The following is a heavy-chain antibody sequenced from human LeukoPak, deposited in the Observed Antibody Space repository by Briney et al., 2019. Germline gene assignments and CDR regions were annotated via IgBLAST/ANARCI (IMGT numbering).Heavy chain of an antibody. J-gene: IGHJ6*02. Sequence: PSETLSLTCTVSGGSISSGGYSWSWIRQPPGKGLEWIGYIYHSGSTYYNPSLKSRVTISVDRPKNQFSLKLSSVTAADTAVYYCARVGSIAARRPLYGMDVWGQGTTVTVSS. CDR3: ARVGSIAARRPLYGMDV. CDR1: GGSISSGGYS. V-gene: IGHV4-30-2*01. D-gene: IGHD6-6*01. CDR2: IYHSGST.